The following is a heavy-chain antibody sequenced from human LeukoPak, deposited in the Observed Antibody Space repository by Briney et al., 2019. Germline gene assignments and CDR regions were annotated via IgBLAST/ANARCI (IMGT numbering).Heavy chain of an antibody. J-gene: IGHJ4*02. CDR1: GGSISSSSYY. CDR2: IYYGGST. Sequence: SETLSLTCTVSGGSISSSSYYRGWIRQPPGKGLEWIGSIYYGGSTYYNPSLKSRVTISVDTSKNQFSLKLSSVTAADTAVYYCARDDYGALASFDYWGQGTLVTVSS. V-gene: IGHV4-39*07. D-gene: IGHD4-17*01. CDR3: ARDDYGALASFDY.